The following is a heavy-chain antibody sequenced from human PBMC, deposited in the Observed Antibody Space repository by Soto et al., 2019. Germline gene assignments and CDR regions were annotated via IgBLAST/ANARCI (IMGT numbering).Heavy chain of an antibody. CDR1: GGTFSSYA. J-gene: IGHJ6*02. CDR2: IIPIFGTA. CDR3: AREVAGDGTGKSYGMDV. Sequence: SVKVSCKASGGTFSSYAISWVRQAPGQGLEWMGGIIPIFGTANYAQKFQGRVTITADASTSTAYMELSSLRSEDTAVYYCAREVAGDGTGKSYGMDVWGQGTTVTVYS. V-gene: IGHV1-69*13. D-gene: IGHD6-13*01.